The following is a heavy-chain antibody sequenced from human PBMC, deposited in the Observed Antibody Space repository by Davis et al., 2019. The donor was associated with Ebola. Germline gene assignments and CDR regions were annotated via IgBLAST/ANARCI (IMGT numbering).Heavy chain of an antibody. Sequence: PGGSLRLSCAASGFTFSSYAMHWVRQAPGKGLEWVAVISYDGSNKYYADSVKGRFTISRDNSKNTLYLQMNSLRAEDTAVYYCARDLIRFTYGMDVWGQGTTVTVSS. CDR2: ISYDGSNK. D-gene: IGHD3-3*01. CDR1: GFTFSSYA. V-gene: IGHV3-30-3*01. J-gene: IGHJ6*02. CDR3: ARDLIRFTYGMDV.